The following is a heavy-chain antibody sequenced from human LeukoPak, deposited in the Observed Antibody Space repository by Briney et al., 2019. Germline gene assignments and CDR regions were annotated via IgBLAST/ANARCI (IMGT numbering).Heavy chain of an antibody. D-gene: IGHD6-19*01. CDR1: GGSMNTYY. J-gene: IGHJ5*02. CDR3: ARGVVAATLFWFDP. V-gene: IGHV4-59*01. Sequence: PSETLSLTCVVSGGSMNTYYWSWIRQPPGKGLEWIGYVFYSGNTHYNPSLKSRVTISVDTSKNQFSLRLNSLTAADTAVYYCARGVVAATLFWFDPWGQGTLVTVSS. CDR2: VFYSGNT.